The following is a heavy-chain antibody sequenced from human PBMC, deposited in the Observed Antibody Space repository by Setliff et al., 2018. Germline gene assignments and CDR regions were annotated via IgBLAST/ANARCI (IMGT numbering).Heavy chain of an antibody. CDR2: IDPDGIGK. V-gene: IGHV3-7*01. D-gene: IGHD4-17*01. CDR3: ARDPNGDYVGAFDP. CDR1: GFTFNKYW. J-gene: IGHJ5*02. Sequence: GGSLRLSCAASGFTFNKYWMTWVRQAPGKGLEWVANIDPDGIGKYYIDSVRGRFTISRDNAKNTLYLHMNNLRAEDTAVFYCARDPNGDYVGAFDPWGQGILVTVSS.